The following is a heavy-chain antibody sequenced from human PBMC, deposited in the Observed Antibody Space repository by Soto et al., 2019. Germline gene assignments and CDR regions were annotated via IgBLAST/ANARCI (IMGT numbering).Heavy chain of an antibody. D-gene: IGHD1-26*01. CDR1: GFTFSSYG. CDR3: AGGPSVGATTVWAY. V-gene: IGHV3-33*01. J-gene: IGHJ4*02. Sequence: GGSLRLSCAASGFTFSSYGMHWVRQAPGKGLEWVAVIWYDGSNKYYADSVKGRFTISRDNSKNTLYLQMNSLGAEDTAVYYCAGGPSVGATTVWAYWGQGTLVTVSS. CDR2: IWYDGSNK.